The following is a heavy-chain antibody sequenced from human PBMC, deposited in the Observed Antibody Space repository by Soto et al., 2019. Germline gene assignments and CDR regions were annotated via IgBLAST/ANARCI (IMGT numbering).Heavy chain of an antibody. D-gene: IGHD1-26*01. CDR2: VYHSGAT. CDR3: ARWNSGRHDF. J-gene: IGHJ4*02. V-gene: IGHV4-39*01. Sequence: SETLSLTCTVSGGSISGTDYYWGWIRQPPGKGLEWLGSVYHSGATYYKPSLKSRVTISVDTSKNQFSLKVSSVTAADTAVYYCARWNSGRHDFWGQGSLVTVSS. CDR1: GGSISGTDYY.